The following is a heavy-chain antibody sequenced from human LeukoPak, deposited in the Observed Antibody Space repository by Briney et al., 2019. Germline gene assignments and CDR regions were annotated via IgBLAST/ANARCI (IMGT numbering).Heavy chain of an antibody. CDR2: IYYSGST. CDR1: GGSISSYY. D-gene: IGHD3-22*01. Sequence: SETLSLTCTVSGGSISSYYWSWIRQPPGKGLEWIGYIYYSGSTNYNPSLKSRVTISVDTSKNQFSLKLSSVTAADTAVYYCARGGSITMIVVVITPFDYWGQGTLVTVSS. J-gene: IGHJ4*02. V-gene: IGHV4-59*12. CDR3: ARGGSITMIVVVITPFDY.